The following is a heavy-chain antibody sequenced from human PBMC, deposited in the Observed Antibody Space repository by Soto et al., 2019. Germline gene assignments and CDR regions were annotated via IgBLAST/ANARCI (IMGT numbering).Heavy chain of an antibody. CDR3: ARGRGDTAMAWYY. Sequence: QVQLQESGPGLVKPSETLSLTCTVSGGSISSYYWSWIRQSPGKGLEWIGYISYSGSTKYNPSLKSRVTISVDTAKNQFAVKLSSVTAADTAVYYCARGRGDTAMAWYYWGQGTLVTVSS. V-gene: IGHV4-59*01. D-gene: IGHD5-18*01. CDR1: GGSISSYY. CDR2: ISYSGST. J-gene: IGHJ4*02.